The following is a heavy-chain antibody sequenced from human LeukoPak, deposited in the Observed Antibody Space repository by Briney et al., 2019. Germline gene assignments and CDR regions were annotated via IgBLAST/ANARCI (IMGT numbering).Heavy chain of an antibody. CDR2: IKQDGSEK. V-gene: IGHV3-7*01. Sequence: QPGGSLRLPCAASGFTFSSYWMSWVRQAPGKGLEWVANIKQDGSEKYYVDSVKGRFTISRDNAKNSLYLQMNSLRAEDTAVYYCAREQTTTVTTGGYYFDYWGQGTLATVSS. J-gene: IGHJ4*02. CDR1: GFTFSSYW. CDR3: AREQTTTVTTGGYYFDY. D-gene: IGHD4-17*01.